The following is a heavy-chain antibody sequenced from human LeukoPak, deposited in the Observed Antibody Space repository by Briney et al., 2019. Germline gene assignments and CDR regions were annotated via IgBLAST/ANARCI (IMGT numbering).Heavy chain of an antibody. CDR1: GFTFSYYA. V-gene: IGHV3-33*06. D-gene: IGHD6-13*01. CDR3: AKDLEIAAAGTPYYFDY. CDR2: IWSDGSNK. Sequence: PGGSLRLSCSASGFTFSYYAIHWVRQAPGKGLEWVALIWSDGSNKYYADSVKGRFTISRDNSKNTLYLQMNSLRAEDTAVYYCAKDLEIAAAGTPYYFDYWGQGTLVTVSS. J-gene: IGHJ4*02.